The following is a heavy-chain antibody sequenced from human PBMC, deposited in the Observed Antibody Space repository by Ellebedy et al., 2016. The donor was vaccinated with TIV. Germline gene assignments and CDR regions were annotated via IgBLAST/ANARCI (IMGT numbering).Heavy chain of an antibody. V-gene: IGHV4-59*08. CDR3: ARHHYGSGSRSGADWFDP. Sequence: GSLRLSCTVSGGSISSYYWSWIRQPPGKGLEWIGYIYYSGSTNYNPSLKSRVTISVDTSKNQFSLKLSSVTAADTAVYYCARHHYGSGSRSGADWFDPWGQGTLVTVSS. CDR1: GGSISSYY. D-gene: IGHD3-10*01. CDR2: IYYSGST. J-gene: IGHJ5*02.